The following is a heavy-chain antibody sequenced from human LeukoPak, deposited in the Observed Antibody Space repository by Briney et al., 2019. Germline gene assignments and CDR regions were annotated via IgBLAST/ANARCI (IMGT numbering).Heavy chain of an antibody. V-gene: IGHV3-30*07. CDR1: GFIVSNYA. CDR2: ISSDGSKT. D-gene: IGHD6-19*01. Sequence: PGGSLRLSCAASGFIVSNYAMHWVRQAPGKGLEWVALISSDGSKTYHADSVKGRFSISRDNSKNTLYLQMNSLRAEDTAVYYCASDSTAVAGFDYWGQGTLVTVSS. J-gene: IGHJ4*02. CDR3: ASDSTAVAGFDY.